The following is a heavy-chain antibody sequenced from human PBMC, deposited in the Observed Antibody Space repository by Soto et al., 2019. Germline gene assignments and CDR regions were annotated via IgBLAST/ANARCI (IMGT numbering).Heavy chain of an antibody. CDR2: ISYEGSNK. CDR3: AKDRLTATIRSGHHV. V-gene: IGHV3-30*18. D-gene: IGHD1-7*01. CDR1: GFTSSSYG. Sequence: QIHLVESGGGVVQPGMSLRLSCSASGFTSSSYGMHWVRQAPGKGLEWVAAISYEGSNKYYVDSVRGRFTISRDYSKSTLYLQMNSLKVEDTAVYYCAKDRLTATIRSGHHVWGPGTLVSVSS. J-gene: IGHJ4*02.